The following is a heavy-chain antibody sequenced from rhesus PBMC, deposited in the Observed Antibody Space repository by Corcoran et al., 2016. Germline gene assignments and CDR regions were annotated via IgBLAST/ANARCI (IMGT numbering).Heavy chain of an antibody. CDR3: AGEAYDSGADY. J-gene: IGHJ4*01. CDR1: GGSISGYYH. V-gene: IGHV4-73*01. CDR2: IYGTSAST. D-gene: IGHD3-28*01. Sequence: QVQLQQWGEGRVKPSETLSLTGAVYGGSISGYYHWSWIRQPTGKGMEWIGYIYGTSASTNYNPFLKNRVTISKDTSTNQFSLRLRSVPAADAAVYDCAGEAYDSGADYLGQGVLVTVSS.